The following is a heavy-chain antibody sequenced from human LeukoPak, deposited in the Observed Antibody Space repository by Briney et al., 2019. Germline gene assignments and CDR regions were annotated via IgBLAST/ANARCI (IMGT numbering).Heavy chain of an antibody. CDR2: IYHTGST. V-gene: IGHV4-38-2*02. CDR1: GDSISSGNY. CDR3: ARRGCSSTSCFV. Sequence: SETPSLTCTVSGDSISSGNYWGWIRQPPGKGLEWIGSIYHTGSTYYNLSLKSRVTISVDTSNNQFSLKLSSVTAADTAVYYCARRGCSSTSCFVWGKGTTVTVSS. D-gene: IGHD2-2*01. J-gene: IGHJ6*04.